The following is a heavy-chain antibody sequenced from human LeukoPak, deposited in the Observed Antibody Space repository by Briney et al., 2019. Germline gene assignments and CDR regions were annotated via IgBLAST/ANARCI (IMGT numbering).Heavy chain of an antibody. CDR3: ARDSGSGSMM. J-gene: IGHJ4*02. D-gene: IGHD3-10*01. CDR2: IYYSGST. Sequence: PSETLSLTCTVSGGSISSSSYYWGWIRQPPGKGLEWIGSIYYSGSTYYNPSLKSRVTISVDTSKNQFSLKLSSVTAADTAVYYCARDSGSGSMMWGQGTLVTVSS. V-gene: IGHV4-39*07. CDR1: GGSISSSSYY.